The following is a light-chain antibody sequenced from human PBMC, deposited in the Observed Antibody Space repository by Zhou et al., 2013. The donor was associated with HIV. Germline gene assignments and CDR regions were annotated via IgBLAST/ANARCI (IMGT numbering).Light chain of an antibody. Sequence: DIQMTQSPSSLSASVGDRVTITCRASQSVSSYLHWYQQKPGKAPKLLIYAASSLQSGVPSRFSGSGSGTDYTLTISGLEPEDFAVYYCQQRNNWPLTFGGGTKVEI. J-gene: IGKJ4*01. CDR1: QSVSSY. CDR3: QQRNNWPLT. V-gene: IGKV1-39*01. CDR2: AAS.